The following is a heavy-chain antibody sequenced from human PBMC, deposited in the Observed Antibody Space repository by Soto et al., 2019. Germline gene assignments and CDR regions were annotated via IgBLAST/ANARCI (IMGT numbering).Heavy chain of an antibody. CDR2: IYYSGST. CDR3: ARLGEYYQSLDP. V-gene: IGHV4-59*08. CDR1: GGSISSYY. J-gene: IGHJ5*02. Sequence: SETLSLTCTVSGGSISSYYWSWIRQPPGKGLEWIGYIYYSGSTNYNPSLKSRVTISVDTSKNQFSLKLSSMTAADTAVYYCARLGEYYQSLDPWGQGTLVTVSS. D-gene: IGHD2-2*01.